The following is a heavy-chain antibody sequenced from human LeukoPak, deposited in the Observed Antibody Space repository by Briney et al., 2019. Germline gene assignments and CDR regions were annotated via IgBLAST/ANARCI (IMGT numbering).Heavy chain of an antibody. J-gene: IGHJ4*02. CDR2: ISYDGSNK. CDR1: GFTFSSYA. V-gene: IGHV3-30-3*01. D-gene: IGHD5-18*01. Sequence: GGSLRLPCAASGFTFSSYAMHWVRQAPGKGLEWVAVISYDGSNKYYADSVKGRFTISRDNSKNTLYLQMNSLRAEDTAVYYCARDIGDTAMVDYWGQGTLVTVSS. CDR3: ARDIGDTAMVDY.